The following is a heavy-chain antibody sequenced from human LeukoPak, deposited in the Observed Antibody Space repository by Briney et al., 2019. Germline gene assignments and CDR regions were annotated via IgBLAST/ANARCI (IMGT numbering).Heavy chain of an antibody. D-gene: IGHD5-18*01. CDR1: GFTVSSNY. CDR3: ARESGYTHGYFHYGLDV. V-gene: IGHV3-66*01. J-gene: IGHJ6*02. Sequence: PGGSLRLSCAASGFTVSSNYMNWVRQAPGKGLEWVSVIYSGGSTYYADSVKGRVTISRDNSKNTLFLQMNSLRGEDTAVYYCARESGYTHGYFHYGLDVWGQGTTVTVSS. CDR2: IYSGGST.